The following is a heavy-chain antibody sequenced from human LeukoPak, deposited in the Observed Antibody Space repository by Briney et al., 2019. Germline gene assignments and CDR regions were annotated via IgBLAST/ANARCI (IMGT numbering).Heavy chain of an antibody. CDR3: ARDGSGRVPEMSAPDY. CDR2: MSYDGSNK. Sequence: GGSLRLSCEASGFTFRTYGMHWVRQAPGKGLEWVALMSYDGSNKDYTDSVKGRFTISRDNSKNTLYLQMNSLRTDDTAVYYCARDGSGRVPEMSAPDYWGQGTLVTVSS. J-gene: IGHJ4*02. V-gene: IGHV3-30*03. CDR1: GFTFRTYG. D-gene: IGHD3-10*01.